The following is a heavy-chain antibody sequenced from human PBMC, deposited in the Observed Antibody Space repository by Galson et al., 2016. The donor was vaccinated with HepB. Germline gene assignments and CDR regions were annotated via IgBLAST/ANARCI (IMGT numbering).Heavy chain of an antibody. J-gene: IGHJ4*02. CDR2: TYYRSRWFS. D-gene: IGHD1-7*01. Sequence: CAISGDSVSADMVAWNWIRQSPSRGLEWLGRTYYRSRWFSDYAESVQGRITINPDTSNNHFSLQLNSVTPDDTAIYFCARGRNSAFDYWGQGILDTVSS. CDR3: ARGRNSAFDY. CDR1: GDSVSADMVA. V-gene: IGHV6-1*01.